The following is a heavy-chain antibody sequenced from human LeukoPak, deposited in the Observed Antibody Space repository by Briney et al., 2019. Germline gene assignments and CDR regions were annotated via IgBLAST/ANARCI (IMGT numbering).Heavy chain of an antibody. Sequence: GGSLRLSCAASGFTFSNAWMSWVRQAPGKGLEWVGRIKSKTDGGTTDYAAPVKGRFTISRDDSKNTLYLQMNSLKTEDTAVHYCTTVGAYIWGYYFDYWGQGTLVTVSS. CDR3: TTVGAYIWGYYFDY. J-gene: IGHJ4*02. CDR1: GFTFSNAW. CDR2: IKSKTDGGTT. D-gene: IGHD3-16*01. V-gene: IGHV3-15*01.